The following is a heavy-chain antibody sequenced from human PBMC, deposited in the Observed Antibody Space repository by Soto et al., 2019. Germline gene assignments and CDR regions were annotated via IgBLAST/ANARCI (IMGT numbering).Heavy chain of an antibody. V-gene: IGHV3-48*01. J-gene: IGHJ5*02. CDR3: ARGGTVSTA. D-gene: IGHD4-4*01. CDR2: ISSGNNAI. CDR1: GFSISTPS. Sequence: VQLVESGGGLVQPGGSLRLSCAASGFSISTPSMNWVRQAPGKGLEWVSFISSGNNAIYYADSVKGRFKISRDIAKNSVYRQRNSLGAEDTAVYYCARGGTVSTAWGQGTRVTVSS.